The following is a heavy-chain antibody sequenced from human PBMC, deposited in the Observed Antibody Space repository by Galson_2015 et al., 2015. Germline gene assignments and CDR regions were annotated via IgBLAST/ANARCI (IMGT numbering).Heavy chain of an antibody. CDR3: AAFYYDGNGLYPAFDS. Sequence: ETLSLTCTVLGGSITTSHYYWGWMRQPPGKGLEWIVNMYYSGITYSNPALKSRITISVDTSKDQFSLKLTSVTATDTAQYFCAAFYYDGNGLYPAFDSWGQGILVTVSS. D-gene: IGHD3-22*01. CDR2: MYYSGIT. J-gene: IGHJ4*02. CDR1: GGSITTSHYY. V-gene: IGHV4-39*01.